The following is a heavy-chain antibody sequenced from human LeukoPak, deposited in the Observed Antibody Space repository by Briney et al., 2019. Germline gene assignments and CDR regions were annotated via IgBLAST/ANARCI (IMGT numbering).Heavy chain of an antibody. D-gene: IGHD1-1*01. CDR1: GFTVSSIY. V-gene: IGHV3-66*02. CDR2: IYSGGST. Sequence: GGSLRLSCAASGFTVSSIYMSWVRQAPGKGLEWVSVIYSGGSTYYADSVKGRFTISRDNSKNTLYLQMNSLRAEDTAVYYCAAAGGGNDGFEYCGQGTLVTATS. CDR3: AAAGGGNDGFEY. J-gene: IGHJ4*02.